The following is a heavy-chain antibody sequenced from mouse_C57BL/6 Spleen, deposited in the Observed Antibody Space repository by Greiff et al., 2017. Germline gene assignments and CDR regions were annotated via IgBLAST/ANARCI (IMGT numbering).Heavy chain of an antibody. CDR1: GYAFSSYW. D-gene: IGHD2-4*01. V-gene: IGHV1-80*01. CDR2: IYPGDGDT. J-gene: IGHJ2*01. CDR3: ARERDDDEGASFDD. Sequence: QVQLQQSGAELVKPGASVKISCKASGYAFSSYWMNWVKQRPGKGLEWIGQIYPGDGDTNYNGKFKGKATLTADKSSSTAYMQLSSLTSEDSAVYCCARERDDDEGASFDDWGQGTTLTVSS.